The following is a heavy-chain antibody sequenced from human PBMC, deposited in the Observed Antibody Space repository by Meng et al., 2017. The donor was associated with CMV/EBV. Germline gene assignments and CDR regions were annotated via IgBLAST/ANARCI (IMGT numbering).Heavy chain of an antibody. J-gene: IGHJ6*02. V-gene: IGHV4-34*01. CDR2: INHSGST. CDR1: GGSFSGYY. D-gene: IGHD3-9*01. Sequence: GSLRLSCALYGGSFSGYYWSWIRQPPGKGLEWIGEINHSGSTNYNPSLKSRVTISVDTSKNQFSPKLSSVTAADTAVYYCARGRYDILTGYYHGMDVWGQGTTVTVSS. CDR3: ARGRYDILTGYYHGMDV.